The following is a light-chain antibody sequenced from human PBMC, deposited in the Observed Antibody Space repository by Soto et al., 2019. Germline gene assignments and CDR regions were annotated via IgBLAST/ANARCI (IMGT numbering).Light chain of an antibody. Sequence: EIVMTQSPATLSVSPGERATLSCRASQSVSSNLAWYQQKPGQAPRLLIYGASNRATGIPARFSGSGSGTEFTLTISSLQSEDFAVYYCQQYKNWPRTSCQGTKVDIK. J-gene: IGKJ1*01. CDR2: GAS. CDR1: QSVSSN. CDR3: QQYKNWPRT. V-gene: IGKV3D-15*01.